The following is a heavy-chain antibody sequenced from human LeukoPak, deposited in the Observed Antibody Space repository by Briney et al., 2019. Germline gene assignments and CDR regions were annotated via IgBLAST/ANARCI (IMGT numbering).Heavy chain of an antibody. Sequence: GRSLRLSCAASGFTLADYSMHWDRHAPGKGMEWVSGISWNSGSIAYTDSVKGRFTISRDKAENSLYLQMNSLRAEDTAVYYCAKDRVDCSSTSCFHNDAFDIWGQGTMVTVSS. V-gene: IGHV3-9*01. CDR1: GFTLADYS. J-gene: IGHJ3*02. CDR3: AKDRVDCSSTSCFHNDAFDI. D-gene: IGHD2-2*01. CDR2: ISWNSGSI.